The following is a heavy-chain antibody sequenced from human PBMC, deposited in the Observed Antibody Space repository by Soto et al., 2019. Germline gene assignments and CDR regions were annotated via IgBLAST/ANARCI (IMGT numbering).Heavy chain of an antibody. CDR2: ISAYNGNT. Sequence: QVQLVQSGAEVKKPGASVKVSCKASGYTFTSYGISWVRQAPGQGLEWMGWISAYNGNTNYAQKLQGRVTMTTDTATRTAYRELRSLRSDDTAVYYCAGGEATGVTPAEASGDWGQGTVVTV. J-gene: IGHJ4*02. CDR1: GYTFTSYG. V-gene: IGHV1-18*01. CDR3: AGGEATGVTPAEASGD. D-gene: IGHD5-12*01.